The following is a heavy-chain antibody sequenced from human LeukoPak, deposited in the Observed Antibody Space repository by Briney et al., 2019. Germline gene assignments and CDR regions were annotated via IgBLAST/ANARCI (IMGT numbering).Heavy chain of an antibody. Sequence: SETLSLTCTLSGGSISTYYGSWVRQPPGKGLEWIGYIYYTGSTDYNPSLKSRVTMSVDTSKNQFSLKLSSVTAADTAVYSCARGSVRGEFDPWGQGTLVTVSS. CDR3: ARGSVRGEFDP. CDR1: GGSISTYY. J-gene: IGHJ5*02. CDR2: IYYTGST. D-gene: IGHD3-10*01. V-gene: IGHV4-59*01.